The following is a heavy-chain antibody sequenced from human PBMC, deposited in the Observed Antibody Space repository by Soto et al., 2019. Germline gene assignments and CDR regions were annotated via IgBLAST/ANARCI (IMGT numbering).Heavy chain of an antibody. CDR3: AREMYYYGSGSYSMLPYYYGMDV. V-gene: IGHV1-69*06. CDR2: IIPIFGTA. Sequence: QVQLVQSGAEVKKPGSSVKVSCKASGGTFSSYAVSWVRQAPGQGLEWMGGIIPIFGTANYAQKFQGRVTITADKSTSTAYMELSSLRSEDTAVYYCAREMYYYGSGSYSMLPYYYGMDVWGQGTTVTVSS. D-gene: IGHD3-10*01. CDR1: GGTFSSYA. J-gene: IGHJ6*02.